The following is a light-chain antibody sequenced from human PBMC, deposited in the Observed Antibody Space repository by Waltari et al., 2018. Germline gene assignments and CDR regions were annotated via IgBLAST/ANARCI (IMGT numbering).Light chain of an antibody. V-gene: IGKV3-20*01. Sequence: EIVLTQSPGTLSLSPGERATLPCRASQSAVSNSLAWYQHKPGQAPRLLIYGASGRATGIPDRFSGSVSGTDFTLTISRLEPEDFAVYCCQQDDNSLYTFGQGTKLEIK. CDR2: GAS. CDR3: QQDDNSLYT. CDR1: QSAVSNS. J-gene: IGKJ2*01.